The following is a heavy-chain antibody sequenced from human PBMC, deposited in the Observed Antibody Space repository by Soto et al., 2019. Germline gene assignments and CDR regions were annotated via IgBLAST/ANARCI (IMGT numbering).Heavy chain of an antibody. CDR1: GYTFSSYG. Sequence: QVQLVQSGDEVKKPGASVKVSCKATGYTFSSYGISWVRQAPGHGLEWMGWISASNGNTKYAQNLQGRVTMTTDTSTSTGDMELRSLSSNDTAVYYCARDKGYYDSSGGGLDIHYNYDAIDLWGQGTTVTVSS. J-gene: IGHJ6*02. D-gene: IGHD3-22*01. CDR2: ISASNGNT. V-gene: IGHV1-18*01. CDR3: ARDKGYYDSSGGGLDIHYNYDAIDL.